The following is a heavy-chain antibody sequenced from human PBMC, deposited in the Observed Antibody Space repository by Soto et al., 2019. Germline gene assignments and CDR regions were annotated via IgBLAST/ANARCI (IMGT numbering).Heavy chain of an antibody. Sequence: QVHLVQSGAEVKKPGASVKGPCKAAGYTFTSYGIGWVRQAPGQGLEWMGWSSAYNGNTNYAQKLQGRVTMTTDTSTSTAYMELRSLRSDDTAVYYCARVDHLEWLMEDYWGQGTLVTVSS. J-gene: IGHJ4*02. CDR2: SSAYNGNT. D-gene: IGHD3-3*01. CDR3: ARVDHLEWLMEDY. CDR1: GYTFTSYG. V-gene: IGHV1-18*01.